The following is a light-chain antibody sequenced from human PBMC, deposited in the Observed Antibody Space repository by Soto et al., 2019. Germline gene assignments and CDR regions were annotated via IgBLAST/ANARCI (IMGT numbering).Light chain of an antibody. Sequence: DIQMTQSPSSVSASLGDRVTITCRASQGIKTWLAWYQQKPGKVPKMLIYDASSLQSGVPPRFSGSGSGTDFTLTIDRLQPEDFATYYCQQADSFPVTFGQGTRVEIK. V-gene: IGKV1D-12*01. CDR1: QGIKTW. CDR3: QQADSFPVT. J-gene: IGKJ5*01. CDR2: DAS.